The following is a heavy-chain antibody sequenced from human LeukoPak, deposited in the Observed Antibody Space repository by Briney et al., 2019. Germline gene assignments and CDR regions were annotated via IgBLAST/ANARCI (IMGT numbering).Heavy chain of an antibody. CDR2: IWHDGNKK. V-gene: IGHV3-33*01. D-gene: IGHD3-10*01. CDR3: ARDMGGSGSQPDY. CDR1: GFTFSAYG. J-gene: IGHJ4*02. Sequence: GGSLRLSCEASGFTFSAYGMHWVRQAPGKGLEWVAIIWHDGNKKYYADSVKGRFIISRDNSENTLYLQMNSLRAEDTAVYYCARDMGGSGSQPDYWGQGTLVTVSS.